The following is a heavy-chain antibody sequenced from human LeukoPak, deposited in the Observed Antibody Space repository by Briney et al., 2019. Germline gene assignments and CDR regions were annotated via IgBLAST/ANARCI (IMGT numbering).Heavy chain of an antibody. CDR1: GYTFTGYY. Sequence: ASVKVSCKASGYTFTGYYMHWGGQAPGQGLEGRGWINPNSGGTNYAQKFQGRVTMPRDTSISTAYMELSRLRSDDTAVYYCARVANWGSSPIDYWGQGTLVTVSS. V-gene: IGHV1-2*02. D-gene: IGHD7-27*01. J-gene: IGHJ4*02. CDR3: ARVANWGSSPIDY. CDR2: INPNSGGT.